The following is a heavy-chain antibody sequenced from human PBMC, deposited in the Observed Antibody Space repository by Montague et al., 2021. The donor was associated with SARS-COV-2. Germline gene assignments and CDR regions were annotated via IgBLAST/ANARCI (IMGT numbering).Heavy chain of an antibody. V-gene: IGHV2-5*01. J-gene: IGHJ4*02. D-gene: IGHD3-10*01. Sequence: PALVKPTQTLTLTCTFSGFSLRSDDEGVAWIRQSPGQALEWLAVIYWNGDKRYSPSLQRRLTITKDTSENQVVLTMTNMDPVDTATYYCAHRGVIRGLIFDYWGQGTLVTVSS. CDR2: IYWNGDK. CDR1: GFSLRSDDEG. CDR3: AHRGVIRGLIFDY.